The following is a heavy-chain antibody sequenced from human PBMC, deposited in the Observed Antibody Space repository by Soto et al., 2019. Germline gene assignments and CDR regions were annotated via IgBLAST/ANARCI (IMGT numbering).Heavy chain of an antibody. Sequence: QLQLQESGPGLVKPSETLSLTCTVSGGSISSSSYYWGWIRQPPGKGLEWIGSIYYSGSTYYNPSLKRRVNISVYTPKNQFALKLSSVTAADTAVYYCARQQASIAAQVDWFDPCGQGTLVTVSS. J-gene: IGHJ5*02. CDR2: IYYSGST. D-gene: IGHD6-6*01. CDR1: GGSISSSSYY. V-gene: IGHV4-39*01. CDR3: ARQQASIAAQVDWFDP.